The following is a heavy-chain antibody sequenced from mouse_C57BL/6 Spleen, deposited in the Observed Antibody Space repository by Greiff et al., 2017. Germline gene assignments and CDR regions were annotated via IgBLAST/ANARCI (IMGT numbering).Heavy chain of an antibody. J-gene: IGHJ2*01. CDR3: ARGAQFVDY. CDR1: GYTFTSYW. CDR2: IDPSDSYT. V-gene: IGHV1-50*01. Sequence: QVQLQQPGAELVKPGASVKLSCKASGYTFTSYWMQWVKQRPGQGLEWIGEIDPSDSYTNYNQKFKGKATLTVDTSSSTAYMQLSSLTSEDSAVYYCARGAQFVDYWCQGTTLTVSS.